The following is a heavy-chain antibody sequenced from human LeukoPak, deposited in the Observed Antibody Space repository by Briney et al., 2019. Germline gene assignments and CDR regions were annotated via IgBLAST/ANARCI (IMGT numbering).Heavy chain of an antibody. D-gene: IGHD2-15*01. Sequence: GGSLRLSCTASGFTFTTYWMHWVRQAPGKGLVWVSRINSDGSFTGYADSVKGRFTVSRDSAKNTLYLQMNSLRAEDTAVYYCTIACSVGSCHAGDYWGQGTLVTVSS. CDR1: GFTFTTYW. V-gene: IGHV3-74*01. CDR2: INSDGSFT. CDR3: TIACSVGSCHAGDY. J-gene: IGHJ4*02.